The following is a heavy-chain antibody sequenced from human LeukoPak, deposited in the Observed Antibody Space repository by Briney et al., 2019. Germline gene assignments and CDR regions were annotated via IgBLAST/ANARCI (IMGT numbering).Heavy chain of an antibody. CDR2: IYYSGST. Sequence: SQTLSLTCTVSGGSIRSGNYYWHWLHQHPGEGLEWIGYIYYSGSTYYNPSLKSRVTISVDTSKTQFSLRLSSVTAADTAVYYCARGQTILGVVMVKEKNGMDVWGQGTTVTVSS. V-gene: IGHV4-31*03. J-gene: IGHJ6*02. CDR1: GGSIRSGNYY. D-gene: IGHD3-3*01. CDR3: ARGQTILGVVMVKEKNGMDV.